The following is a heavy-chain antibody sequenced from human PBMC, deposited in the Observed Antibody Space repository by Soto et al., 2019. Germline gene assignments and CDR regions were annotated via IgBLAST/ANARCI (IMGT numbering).Heavy chain of an antibody. D-gene: IGHD6-13*01. CDR3: AAFSMAADVFDD. V-gene: IGHV3-23*01. J-gene: IGHJ4*02. Sequence: GGSLRLSCAASGFTFSSYAMSWVRQAPGKGLEWVSAISGSGGSTYYADSVKGRFIISRDNSKNTLYLQMNSLRAEDTAVYCCAAFSMAADVFDDWGQGTLVTVSS. CDR1: GFTFSSYA. CDR2: ISGSGGST.